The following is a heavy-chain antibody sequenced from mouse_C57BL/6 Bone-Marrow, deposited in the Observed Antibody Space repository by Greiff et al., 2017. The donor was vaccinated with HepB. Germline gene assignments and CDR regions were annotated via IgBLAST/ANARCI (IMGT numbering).Heavy chain of an antibody. D-gene: IGHD1-1*01. V-gene: IGHV1-72*01. Sequence: QVQLQQPGAELVKPGASVKLSCKASGYSFPSYWMHWVKQRHGRGLEWIGRIDPNSGGTKYNEKFKSKATLTVDKPSSTAYMQLSSLTSEDSAFYYGARGSVLRSWFAYWGQVTLVTVSA. CDR2: IDPNSGGT. CDR3: ARGSVLRSWFAY. CDR1: GYSFPSYW. J-gene: IGHJ3*01.